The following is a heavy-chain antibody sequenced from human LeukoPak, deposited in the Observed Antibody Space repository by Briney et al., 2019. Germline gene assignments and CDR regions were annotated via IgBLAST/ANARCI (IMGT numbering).Heavy chain of an antibody. CDR1: GGTFSSYA. Sequence: SVKVSCKASGGTFSSYAISWVRQAPGQGLEWMGGIIPIFGTANYAQKFQGRVTITADESTSTAYMELSSLRSEDTAVYYCAREAGSGSYAAFWGQGTLVAVSS. D-gene: IGHD3-10*01. CDR2: IIPIFGTA. V-gene: IGHV1-69*13. J-gene: IGHJ4*02. CDR3: AREAGSGSYAAF.